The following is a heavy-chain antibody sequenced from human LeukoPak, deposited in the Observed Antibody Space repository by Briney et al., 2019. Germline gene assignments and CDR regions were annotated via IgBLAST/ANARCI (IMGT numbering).Heavy chain of an antibody. J-gene: IGHJ4*02. CDR3: ATIGDRRSGELYRIDY. V-gene: IGHV3-30-3*01. Sequence: GGSLRLSCAASGCTFSNYAMHWVRQAPGKGLEWAAVVSYDGSNKYYADSVKGRFTISRDNSKNTLYLQMNSLRAEDAAVYYCATIGDRRSGELYRIDYWGQGTLVTVSS. D-gene: IGHD1-26*01. CDR2: VSYDGSNK. CDR1: GCTFSNYA.